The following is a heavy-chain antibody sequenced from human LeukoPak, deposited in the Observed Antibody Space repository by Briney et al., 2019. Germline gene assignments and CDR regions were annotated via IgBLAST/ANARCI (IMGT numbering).Heavy chain of an antibody. Sequence: SETLSLTCAVYGGSFSGYYWSWIRQPPGKGLEWIGEINHSGSTNYNPSLKSRVTISVDTSKNQFSLKLSSVTAADTAVYYCAGVRSYDYVWGSYRYTTYFDYWGQGTLVTVSS. CDR1: GGSFSGYY. J-gene: IGHJ4*02. CDR2: INHSGST. D-gene: IGHD3-16*02. V-gene: IGHV4-34*01. CDR3: AGVRSYDYVWGSYRYTTYFDY.